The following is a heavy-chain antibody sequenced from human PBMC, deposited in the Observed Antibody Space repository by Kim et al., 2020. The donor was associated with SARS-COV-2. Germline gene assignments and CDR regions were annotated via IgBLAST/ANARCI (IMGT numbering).Heavy chain of an antibody. CDR1: GFTFDGYG. CDR2: INRNSDST. Sequence: GGSLRLSCAASGFTFDGYGMSWVRQAPGKGLEWVSGINRNSDSTGYADSVKGRFTISRDNAKNSLFLQMNSPRAEDTALYHCVRGYAGGPFDLWGQGTLVTVSS. D-gene: IGHD3-16*01. CDR3: VRGYAGGPFDL. J-gene: IGHJ4*02. V-gene: IGHV3-20*01.